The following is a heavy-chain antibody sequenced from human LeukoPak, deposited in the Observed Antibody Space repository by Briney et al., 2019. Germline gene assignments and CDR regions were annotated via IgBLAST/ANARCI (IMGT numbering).Heavy chain of an antibody. CDR3: ARGSRGSSGYYYAPVRFDY. J-gene: IGHJ4*02. CDR2: INHSGST. V-gene: IGHV4-34*01. CDR1: GGSFSGYY. D-gene: IGHD3-22*01. Sequence: SETLSLTCAVYGGSFSGYYWSWIRQPPGKGLEWIGEINHSGSTNYNPSLKSRVTILVDTSKNQFSLKLSSVTAADTAVYFCARGSRGSSGYYYAPVRFDYWGQGTLVTVSS.